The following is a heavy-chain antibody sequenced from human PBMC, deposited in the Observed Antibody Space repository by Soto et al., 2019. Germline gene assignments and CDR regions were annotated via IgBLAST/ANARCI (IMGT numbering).Heavy chain of an antibody. V-gene: IGHV3-30*03. CDR3: TGEVASGY. CDR2: ISRDGGTK. J-gene: IGHJ4*02. CDR1: GFTVSTYG. D-gene: IGHD2-8*02. Sequence: QVQVVESGGGVVQPGRSLRLSCAVSGFTVSTYGMHWVRQAPGKGLEWVAVISRDGGTKYYADSVKGRFTISRDNSRNTLFLEMNSLRGDDMAVYYCTGEVASGYWGQRTLVTVSS.